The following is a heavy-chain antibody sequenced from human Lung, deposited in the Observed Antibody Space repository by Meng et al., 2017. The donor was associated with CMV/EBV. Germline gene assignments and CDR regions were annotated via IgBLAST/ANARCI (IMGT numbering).Heavy chain of an antibody. J-gene: IGHJ5*02. V-gene: IGHV4-4*02. D-gene: IGHD2-2*01. CDR2: IYHSGST. Sequence: SSRSHWWSWVRQPPGKGLEWIGEIYHSGSTNYNPSLKSRVTISVDKSKNQFSLKLSSVTAADTAVYYCARDFSDIVVVPAAMGGFDPWGQGTLVTVSS. CDR3: ARDFSDIVVVPAAMGGFDP. CDR1: SSRSHW.